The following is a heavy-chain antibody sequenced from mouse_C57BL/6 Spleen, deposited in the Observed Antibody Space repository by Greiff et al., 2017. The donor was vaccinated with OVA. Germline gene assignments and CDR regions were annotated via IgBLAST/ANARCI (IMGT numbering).Heavy chain of an antibody. V-gene: IGHV5-6*01. J-gene: IGHJ3*01. CDR1: GFTFSSYG. Sequence: EVQRVESGGDLVKPGGSLKLSCAASGFTFSSYGMSWVRQTPDKRLEWVATISSGGSYTYYTDSVKGRFTISRDNAKNTLYLQLSSLKTEDTAMYYCARRDDYSWFAYWGQGTLVTVSA. CDR3: ARRDDYSWFAY. D-gene: IGHD2-4*01. CDR2: ISSGGSYT.